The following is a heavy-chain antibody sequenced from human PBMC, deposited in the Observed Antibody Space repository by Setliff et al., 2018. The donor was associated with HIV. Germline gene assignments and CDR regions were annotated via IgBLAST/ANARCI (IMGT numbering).Heavy chain of an antibody. Sequence: LRLSCAASGFTFTTYWMGWVRQAPGKGLEWVANIEQDGSERKCVDSVKGRFTISRDNAKNSMFLQMNSLRAEDTAVYYCARTNNNYYYDTSDYFAGYYFDSWGQGTLVTVSS. V-gene: IGHV3-7*02. CDR3: ARTNNNYYYDTSDYFAGYYFDS. D-gene: IGHD3-22*01. CDR1: GFTFTTYW. CDR2: IEQDGSER. J-gene: IGHJ4*02.